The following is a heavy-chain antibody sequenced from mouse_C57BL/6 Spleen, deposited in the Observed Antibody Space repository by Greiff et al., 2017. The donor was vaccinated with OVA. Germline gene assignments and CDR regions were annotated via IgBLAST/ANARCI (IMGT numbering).Heavy chain of an antibody. CDR2: IWTGGGT. CDR3: ARYDGYYVGFAY. V-gene: IGHV2-9-1*01. CDR1: GFSLTSYA. D-gene: IGHD2-3*01. J-gene: IGHJ3*01. Sequence: VKLMESGPGLVAPSQSLSITCTVSGFSLTSYAISWVRQPPGKGLEWLGVIWTGGGTNYNSALKSRLSISKDNSKSQVFLKMNSLHTDDTARYYCARYDGYYVGFAYWGQGTLVTVSA.